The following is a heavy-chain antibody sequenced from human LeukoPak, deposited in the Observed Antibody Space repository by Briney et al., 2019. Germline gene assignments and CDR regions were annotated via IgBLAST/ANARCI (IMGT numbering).Heavy chain of an antibody. CDR3: ARDPGDGDSNY. Sequence: SETLSLTCAVYGGSFSGYYWSWIRQPPGKGLEWIGEINHSGSTNYNPSLKSRVTISVDTSKNQSSLKLSSVTAADTAVYYCARDPGDGDSNYWGQGTLVTVSS. V-gene: IGHV4-34*01. J-gene: IGHJ4*02. CDR1: GGSFSGYY. D-gene: IGHD3-10*01. CDR2: INHSGST.